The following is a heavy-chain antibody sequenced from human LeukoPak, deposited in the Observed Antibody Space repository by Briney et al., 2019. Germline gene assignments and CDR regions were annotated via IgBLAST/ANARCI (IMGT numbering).Heavy chain of an antibody. CDR3: ARGRADYYFDY. Sequence: GGSLRLPCAASGFTFSGYSMNWVRQAPGKGLEWVSYISSGSSTIYYADSVRGRFTISRDNAKSSLHLQMNSLRAEDTAAYYCARGRADYYFDYWSQGTLVTVSS. CDR2: ISSGSSTI. J-gene: IGHJ4*02. D-gene: IGHD2-21*02. V-gene: IGHV3-48*01. CDR1: GFTFSGYS.